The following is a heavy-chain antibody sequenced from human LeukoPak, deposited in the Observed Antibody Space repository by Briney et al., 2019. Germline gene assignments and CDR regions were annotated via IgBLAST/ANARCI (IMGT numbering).Heavy chain of an antibody. CDR1: GFTFSGHS. CDR3: GRVIAGAIDY. Sequence: GGSLRLSCAASGFTFSGHSMTWVRQALGKGLEWVANINLDGSERFYVDFVKGRFTISRDNADNSMYLQMNSLRAEDMAVYYCGRVIAGAIDYWGQGTLVTVSS. CDR2: INLDGSER. D-gene: IGHD6-13*01. V-gene: IGHV3-7*01. J-gene: IGHJ4*02.